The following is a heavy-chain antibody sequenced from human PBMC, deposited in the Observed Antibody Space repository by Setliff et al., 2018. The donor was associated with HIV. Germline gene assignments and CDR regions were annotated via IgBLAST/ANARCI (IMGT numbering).Heavy chain of an antibody. D-gene: IGHD2-21*01. CDR2: ISSKVYGGTP. Sequence: GGSLRLSCTTSGFTFGDYAINWVRQAPGKGLEWIGFISSKVYGGTPEYAASVKGRFTISRDDSKSIVYLQMDSLKTEDTAVFYRTRWGGSPPVGVNAYDIWGQGTMVTVSS. CDR3: TRWGGSPPVGVNAYDI. V-gene: IGHV3-49*04. J-gene: IGHJ3*02. CDR1: GFTFGDYA.